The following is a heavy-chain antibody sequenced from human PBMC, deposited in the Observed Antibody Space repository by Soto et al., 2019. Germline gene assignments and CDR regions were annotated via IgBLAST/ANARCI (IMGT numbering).Heavy chain of an antibody. Sequence: GSLILSCAASGFTFSNVLMNLVRPPPGKGLEWIGEINHSGSTNYNPSLESRVTISVDVSKTQFSLKVNSVTAADTAVYYCARHGYHYGSFDYWGQGTLVTVSS. D-gene: IGHD5-18*01. J-gene: IGHJ4*02. CDR3: ARHGYHYGSFDY. V-gene: IGHV4-34*01. CDR2: INHSGST. CDR1: GFTFSNVL.